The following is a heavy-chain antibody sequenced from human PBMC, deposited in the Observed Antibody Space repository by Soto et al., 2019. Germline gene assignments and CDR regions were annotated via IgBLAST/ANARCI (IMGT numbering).Heavy chain of an antibody. V-gene: IGHV5-51*01. CDR2: VYPGDSDT. CDR1: GYTFSKYW. D-gene: IGHD3-3*01. Sequence: GESLKISCQASGYTFSKYWIAWARQMPGKGLEYVGIVYPGDSDTRYSPSFQGQATITVDTSTSTPYMQRNTLKAPDSPRYYCARRLKDDSGSPPYYSPFDVWGRGTTVTVSS. J-gene: IGHJ6*02. CDR3: ARRLKDDSGSPPYYSPFDV.